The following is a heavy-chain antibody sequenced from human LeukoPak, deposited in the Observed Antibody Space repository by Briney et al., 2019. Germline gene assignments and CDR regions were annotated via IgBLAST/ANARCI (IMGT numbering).Heavy chain of an antibody. Sequence: SETLSLTCTVSDDSITIYYWTWIRQPPGKGLEWIGYIDHTGSTNYNPSLKSRVTISVDTSKNQFSLKLTSVTAADTAVYYCARETSQKGAHYMDVWGKGTTVTISS. CDR1: DDSITIYY. CDR3: ARETSQKGAHYMDV. D-gene: IGHD3-16*01. V-gene: IGHV4-59*01. CDR2: IDHTGST. J-gene: IGHJ6*03.